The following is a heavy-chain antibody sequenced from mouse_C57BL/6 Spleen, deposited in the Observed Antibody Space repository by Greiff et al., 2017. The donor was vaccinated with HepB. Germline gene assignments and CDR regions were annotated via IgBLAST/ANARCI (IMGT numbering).Heavy chain of an antibody. D-gene: IGHD2-4*01. J-gene: IGHJ1*03. CDR2: INPNNGGT. V-gene: IGHV1-26*01. CDR3: ARVGIYYDYDGGYFDV. CDR1: GYTFTDYY. Sequence: VQLQQSGPELVKPGASVKISCKASGYTFTDYYMNWVKQSHGKSLEWIGDINPNNGGTSYNQKFKGKATLTVDKSSSTAYMELRSLTSEDSAVYYCARVGIYYDYDGGYFDVWGTGTTVTVSS.